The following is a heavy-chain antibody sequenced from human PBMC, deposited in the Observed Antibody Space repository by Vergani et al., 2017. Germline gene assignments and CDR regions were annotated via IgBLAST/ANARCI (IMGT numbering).Heavy chain of an antibody. V-gene: IGHV1-69*02. CDR3: AFSSGGSCYEDY. Sequence: QVQLVQSGAEVKKPGSSVKVSCKASGGTFSSYTISWVRQAPGQRLEWMGRIIPILGIANYAQKSQGRVTITADKSTSTAYIELSNLRSEDTAVYYCAFSSGGSCYEDYWGQGTLVTVSS. CDR2: IIPILGIA. CDR1: GGTFSSYT. J-gene: IGHJ4*02. D-gene: IGHD2-15*01.